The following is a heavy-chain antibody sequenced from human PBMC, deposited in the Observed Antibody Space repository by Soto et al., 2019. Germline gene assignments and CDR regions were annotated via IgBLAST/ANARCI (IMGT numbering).Heavy chain of an antibody. V-gene: IGHV4-34*01. CDR1: GGSFSGYY. CDR2: INHSGST. J-gene: IGHJ6*02. Sequence: TLSLTCAVYGGSFSGYYWSWIRQPPGKGLEWIGEINHSGSTNYNPSLKSRVTISVDTSKNQFSLKLSSVTAADTAVYYCARGGRVAGTSFWYYYGMDVWGQGTTVTVSS. CDR3: ARGGRVAGTSFWYYYGMDV. D-gene: IGHD6-19*01.